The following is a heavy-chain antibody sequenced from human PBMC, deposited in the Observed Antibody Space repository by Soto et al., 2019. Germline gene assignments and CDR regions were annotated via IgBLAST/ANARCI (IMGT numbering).Heavy chain of an antibody. Sequence: PGGSLRLSSVASRFTFTSYAMSWVRQARGKGLEWVAPISASGGATIHADSVKGRLTISRDNSKNTLYLQMNSLRAEDTAVYYCAKDVEGGSLFRGAFDYWGQGTQVTVSS. CDR3: AKDVEGGSLFRGAFDY. D-gene: IGHD1-26*01. V-gene: IGHV3-23*01. CDR2: ISASGGAT. CDR1: RFTFTSYA. J-gene: IGHJ4*02.